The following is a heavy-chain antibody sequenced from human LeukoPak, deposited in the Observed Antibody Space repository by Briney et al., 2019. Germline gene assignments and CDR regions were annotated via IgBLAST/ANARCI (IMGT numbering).Heavy chain of an antibody. V-gene: IGHV2-5*02. CDR3: AHTYGSHAFDV. Sequence: SGPTLVKPTQTLTLTCTFSGFSLSTSGVGVGWTRQLPGNALEWLALVYWDDDKRYSPSLKSRLTITKDTSRNQVVLTMTNMDPVDTATYYCAHTYGSHAFDVWGQGTMVTVSS. D-gene: IGHD3-10*01. J-gene: IGHJ3*01. CDR1: GFSLSTSGVG. CDR2: VYWDDDK.